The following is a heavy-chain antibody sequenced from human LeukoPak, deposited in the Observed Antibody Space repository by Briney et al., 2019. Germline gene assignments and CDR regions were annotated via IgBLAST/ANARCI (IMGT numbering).Heavy chain of an antibody. CDR1: GFTFDDYA. V-gene: IGHV3-9*01. Sequence: GRSLRLSYAASGFTFDDYAMHWVRQAPGKGLEWVSGISWNSGSIGYADSVKGRFTISRDNAKNSLYLQMNSLRVEDTAVFYCARDQYDTWSRRGNFDSWGQGTLVIVSS. D-gene: IGHD3-3*01. CDR3: ARDQYDTWSRRGNFDS. J-gene: IGHJ4*02. CDR2: ISWNSGSI.